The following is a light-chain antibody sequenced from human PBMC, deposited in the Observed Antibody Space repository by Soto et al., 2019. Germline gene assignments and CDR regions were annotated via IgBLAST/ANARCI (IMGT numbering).Light chain of an antibody. J-gene: IGKJ4*01. CDR3: QQCRNWPLT. CDR2: DAS. V-gene: IGKV3-15*01. Sequence: EIVMTQSPATLSVSPGEGATLSCKASQNVYNNLAWYQQSPGHPPRLLIYDASTRATGISARFSGSGYGTEFTLTISSLQSEDFAVYFCQQCRNWPLTFGGGTKVEIK. CDR1: QNVYNN.